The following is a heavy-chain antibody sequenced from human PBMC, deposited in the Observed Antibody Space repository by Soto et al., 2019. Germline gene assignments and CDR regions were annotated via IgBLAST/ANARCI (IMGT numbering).Heavy chain of an antibody. V-gene: IGHV4-61*01. J-gene: IGHJ6*04. CDR3: ASTCPTTTACQTQGIAV. D-gene: IGHD4-4*01. CDR2: IYYSGTT. CDR1: AGSVSSGSYY. Sequence: SETLSLTRTVSAGSVSSGSYYWTWIRQPPGKGLEWLGYIYYSGTTNYNPPLKSRITISVDTSGNQFSMKLSSVTAADTAVYSCASTCPTTTACQTQGIAVRGKVTT.